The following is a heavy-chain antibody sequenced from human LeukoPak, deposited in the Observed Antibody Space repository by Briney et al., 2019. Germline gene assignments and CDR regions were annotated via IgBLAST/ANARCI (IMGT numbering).Heavy chain of an antibody. CDR1: GFTFSSYA. J-gene: IGHJ4*02. CDR3: AREVYYGSGSRKYYFDF. CDR2: ISYDGSNQ. V-gene: IGHV3-30*01. D-gene: IGHD3-10*01. Sequence: GGSLRLSCAASGFTFSSYAMHWVRQAPGKGLEWVTLISYDGSNQCYADSVKGRFTISRDNSKNTLYLQMNSLRAEDTAVYYCAREVYYGSGSRKYYFDFWGQGTLVTVSS.